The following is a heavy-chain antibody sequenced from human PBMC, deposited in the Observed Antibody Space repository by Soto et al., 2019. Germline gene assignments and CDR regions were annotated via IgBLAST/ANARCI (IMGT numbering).Heavy chain of an antibody. CDR2: IQHDGSRT. V-gene: IGHV3-74*01. J-gene: IGHJ3*01. Sequence: EVQLVESEGGLVQRGGSLRLSCAASGFTFDYYWMHWVRQAPGQGLVWVAHIQHDGSRTTYADSVKGRFTISRDNAKNTMYLQMNSLGAGDTAVYYCARGNLGGFDLWGQGTTVTVSS. CDR1: GFTFDYYW. D-gene: IGHD4-4*01. CDR3: ARGNLGGFDL.